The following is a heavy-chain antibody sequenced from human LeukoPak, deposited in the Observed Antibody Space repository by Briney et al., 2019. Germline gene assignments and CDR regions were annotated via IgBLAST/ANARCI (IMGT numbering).Heavy chain of an antibody. D-gene: IGHD3-10*01. CDR1: GITLSNYG. Sequence: GGSLRLSCAVSGITLSNYGMSWVRQAPGKGLEWVAGLSGSGGGTNYADSVQGRFTVSRDNPKNTLYLQMNSLRAEDTAVYFCAKRGVVIRVFLVGFHKEAYYFDSWGQGALVTVSS. V-gene: IGHV3-23*01. J-gene: IGHJ4*02. CDR3: AKRGVVIRVFLVGFHKEAYYFDS. CDR2: LSGSGGGT.